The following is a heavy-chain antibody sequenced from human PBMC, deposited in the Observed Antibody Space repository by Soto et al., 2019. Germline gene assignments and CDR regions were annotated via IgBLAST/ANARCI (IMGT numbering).Heavy chain of an antibody. D-gene: IGHD2-2*01. Sequence: SVKVSCKASGGTFSSYAISWVRQAPGQGLEWMGGIIPIFGTANYAQKFQGRVTITAVESTSTAYMELSSLRSEDTAVYYCAREPRYCSSTSCPDYYYYGMDVWGQGTTVTVSS. CDR1: GGTFSSYA. J-gene: IGHJ6*01. CDR2: IIPIFGTA. CDR3: AREPRYCSSTSCPDYYYYGMDV. V-gene: IGHV1-69*13.